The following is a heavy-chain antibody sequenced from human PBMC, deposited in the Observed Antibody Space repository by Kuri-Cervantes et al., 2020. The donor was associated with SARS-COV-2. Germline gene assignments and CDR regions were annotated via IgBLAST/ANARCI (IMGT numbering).Heavy chain of an antibody. J-gene: IGHJ2*01. CDR2: IYYSGST. V-gene: IGHV4-39*01. CDR1: GGSISSSSYY. D-gene: IGHD4-17*01. Sequence: GSLSLSCTVSGGSISSSSYYWGWIRQPPGKGLEWIGSIYYSGSTYYNPSLKSRVTISVDTSKNQFSPTLSSVTAADTAVYNCARVDGDYVDWYFDLWGRGTLVTVSS. CDR3: ARVDGDYVDWYFDL.